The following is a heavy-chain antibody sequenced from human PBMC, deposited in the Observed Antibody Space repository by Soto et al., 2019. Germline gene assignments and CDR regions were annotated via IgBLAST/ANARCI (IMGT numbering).Heavy chain of an antibody. J-gene: IGHJ4*02. D-gene: IGHD6-19*01. V-gene: IGHV3-30-3*01. CDR1: GFTFSSYA. CDR3: ARSPSSGWY. Sequence: QVQLVESGGGVVQPGRSLRLSCAASGFTFSSYAMHWVRQAPGKGLEWVAVISYDGSNKYYADSVKGRFTISRDNSKNTLYLQMNGLRAEDRAVYYCARSPSSGWYWGQGTLVTVSS. CDR2: ISYDGSNK.